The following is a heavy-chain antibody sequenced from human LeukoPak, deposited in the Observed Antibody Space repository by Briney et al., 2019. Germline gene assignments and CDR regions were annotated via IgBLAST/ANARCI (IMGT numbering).Heavy chain of an antibody. V-gene: IGHV4-39*07. D-gene: IGHD1-26*01. CDR3: ARVGRDSYYYAMDV. Sequence: SETLSLTCTVSGGSISSGVYYWGWIRQPPGKGLEWIGNIYYDGSTYYSPSLKSRVTISVDTSKNQFSLKLSSVTAADTAVYYCARVGRDSYYYAMDVWGQGTTVIVSS. CDR2: IYYDGST. J-gene: IGHJ6*02. CDR1: GGSISSGVYY.